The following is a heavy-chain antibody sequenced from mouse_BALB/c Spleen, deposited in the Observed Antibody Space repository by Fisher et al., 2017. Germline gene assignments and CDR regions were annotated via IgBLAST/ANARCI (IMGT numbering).Heavy chain of an antibody. CDR3: ARGIRYDDAMDY. V-gene: IGHV5-17*02. D-gene: IGHD2-14*01. J-gene: IGHJ4*01. Sequence: RFTISRDNPKNTLFLQMTSLRSEDTAMYYCARGIRYDDAMDYWGQGTSVTVSS.